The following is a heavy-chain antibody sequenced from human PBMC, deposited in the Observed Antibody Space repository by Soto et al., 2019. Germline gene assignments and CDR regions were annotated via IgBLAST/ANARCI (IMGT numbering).Heavy chain of an antibody. CDR1: GFTFSSYG. CDR3: ARDGLHHPGSGSNYNPGWHNGMDV. V-gene: IGHV3-30*03. J-gene: IGHJ6*02. Sequence: GSLRLSCAASGFTFSSYGMHWVRQAPGKGLEWVAVISYDGSNKYYADSVKGRFTISRDNSKNTLYLQMNSLRAEDTAVYYCARDGLHHPGSGSNYNPGWHNGMDVWGQGTTVTVSS. CDR2: ISYDGSNK. D-gene: IGHD3-10*01.